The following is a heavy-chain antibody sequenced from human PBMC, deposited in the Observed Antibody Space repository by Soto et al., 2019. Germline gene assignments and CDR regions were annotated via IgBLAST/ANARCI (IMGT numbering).Heavy chain of an antibody. J-gene: IGHJ4*02. V-gene: IGHV2-5*01. CDR3: AHSPFYDSSGYPDY. CDR2: IYWNDDK. CDR1: GFSLSSSGVG. Sequence: SGPTLVNPTQTLTLTCTCSGFSLSSSGVGVGWIRQPPGKALEWLALIYWNDDKRYSPSLKTRLTIAKDTSRNQVVLTMTNMAAVDTATYYCAHSPFYDSSGYPDYWGQGTLVTVSS. D-gene: IGHD3-22*01.